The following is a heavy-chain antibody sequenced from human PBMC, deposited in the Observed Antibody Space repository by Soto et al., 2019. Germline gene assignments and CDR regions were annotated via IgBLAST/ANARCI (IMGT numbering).Heavy chain of an antibody. J-gene: IGHJ4*02. D-gene: IGHD3-16*01. CDR3: VCGGNYFVY. Sequence: EVQLVESGGGLVQPGGSLRLSCAASEFTFSKYWMTGVRQSPGKGLEWVANINQDGSERYYVDSVRGRFTISRDNAKNSLYLQMNSLRAEDTAVYYCVCGGNYFVYWGQGTLVTVSP. V-gene: IGHV3-7*01. CDR1: EFTFSKYW. CDR2: INQDGSER.